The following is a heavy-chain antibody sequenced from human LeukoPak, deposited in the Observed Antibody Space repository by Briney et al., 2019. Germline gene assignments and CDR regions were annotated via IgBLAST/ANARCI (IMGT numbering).Heavy chain of an antibody. CDR1: GFTVSSNY. D-gene: IGHD3-22*01. J-gene: IGHJ4*02. Sequence: GGSLRLSCAASGFTVSSNYMSWVRQAPGKGPEWVSVISSGGNTYYADSVKGRFTISRDNSKNTLYLQMNGLRAEDTALYYCAREVCGYYFDYWGQRTLVTVSS. CDR2: ISSGGNT. CDR3: AREVCGYYFDY. V-gene: IGHV3-53*01.